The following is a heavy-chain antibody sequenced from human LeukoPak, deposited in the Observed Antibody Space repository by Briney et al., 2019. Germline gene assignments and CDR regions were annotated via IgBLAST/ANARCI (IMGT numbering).Heavy chain of an antibody. CDR2: IAYAGSLH. J-gene: IGHJ4*02. CDR1: GFCFTSYG. Sequence: GTSLRLSCAASGFCFTSYGIHWLRQAPAKGVDWVAFIAYAGSLHYHGDSVTRRFTISRDHSENTVYLEMNSLRADDTAVYFCAKSLYINLFGEVFDQWGQGTLVTVSS. CDR3: AKSLYINLFGEVFDQ. D-gene: IGHD3-10*02. V-gene: IGHV3-33*03.